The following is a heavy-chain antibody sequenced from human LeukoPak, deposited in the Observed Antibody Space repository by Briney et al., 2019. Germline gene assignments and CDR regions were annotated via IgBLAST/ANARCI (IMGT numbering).Heavy chain of an antibody. V-gene: IGHV3-30*18. CDR1: GFTFSSYG. D-gene: IGHD3-10*01. CDR2: ISYDGSNK. J-gene: IGHJ6*04. CDR3: AKNADYYGSGSYAQGYYGMDV. Sequence: GRSLRLSCAASGFTFSSYGMHWVRQAPGKGLEWVAVISYDGSNKYYADSVKGRFTTSRDNSKNTQYLQMNSLRAEDTAVYYCAKNADYYGSGSYAQGYYGMDVWGKGTTVTVSS.